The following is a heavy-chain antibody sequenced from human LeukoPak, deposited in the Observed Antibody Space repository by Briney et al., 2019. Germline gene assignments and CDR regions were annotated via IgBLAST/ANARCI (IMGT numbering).Heavy chain of an antibody. V-gene: IGHV3-23*01. J-gene: IGHJ5*02. CDR3: AKLPIVGNWFDP. D-gene: IGHD1-26*01. CDR1: GFTFSTYA. CDR2: ITDSDGAT. Sequence: GGSLRLSCAASGFTFSTYATSWVRQAPGKGLAWVSGITDSDGATFYADSVKGRFTISRDNYKNTLYLQMKSLRAEDTAVYYCAKLPIVGNWFDPWGQGTLVTVSS.